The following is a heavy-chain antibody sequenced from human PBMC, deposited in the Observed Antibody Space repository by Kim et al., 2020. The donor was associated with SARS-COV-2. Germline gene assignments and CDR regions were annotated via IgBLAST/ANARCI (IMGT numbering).Heavy chain of an antibody. Sequence: YVRRLQGRVTMTNDTATSTAYMELGSLESADTAVYYCARVAGYGSGSPFDYWGQGTLVTVSS. J-gene: IGHJ4*02. D-gene: IGHD3-10*01. V-gene: IGHV1-18*01. CDR3: ARVAGYGSGSPFDY.